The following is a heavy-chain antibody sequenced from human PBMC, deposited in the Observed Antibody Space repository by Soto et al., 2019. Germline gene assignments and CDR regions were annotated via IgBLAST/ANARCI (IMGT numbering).Heavy chain of an antibody. CDR2: VSVGGST. Sequence: DVQLLESGGGLVQPEGSLRLSCAASGFTFSSYAMGWVRQGPGKGLEWVAVVSVGGSTPYADSVRGRFTISRDNSKDGLSLQMNRLTAEDKDVYFCAKRRGAGGHFDYWGQGALVTVSS. CDR1: GFTFSSYA. CDR3: AKRRGAGGHFDY. J-gene: IGHJ4*02. D-gene: IGHD2-15*01. V-gene: IGHV3-23*01.